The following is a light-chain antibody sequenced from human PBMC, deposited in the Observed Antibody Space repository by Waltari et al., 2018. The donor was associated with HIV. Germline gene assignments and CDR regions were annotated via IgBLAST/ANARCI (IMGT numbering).Light chain of an antibody. Sequence: QSALTQPPSVSGSIGQSVTISCTATSSDVGNYNEVSWYQQSPGTAPKLMIYDVSNRPSGVPDRFSGSKSGNTASLTISGLQAEDEADYYCSSFTTSITVVFGGGTKLTVL. J-gene: IGLJ2*01. CDR2: DVS. V-gene: IGLV2-18*02. CDR1: SSDVGNYNE. CDR3: SSFTTSITVV.